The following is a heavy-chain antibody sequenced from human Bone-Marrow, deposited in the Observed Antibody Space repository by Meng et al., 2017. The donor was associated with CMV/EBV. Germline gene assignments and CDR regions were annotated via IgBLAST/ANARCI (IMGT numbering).Heavy chain of an antibody. D-gene: IGHD3-10*01. Sequence: GESLKISCAASGFTFSSDSMNWVRQATGKGLEWVSYISSSGSTIYYADSVKGRFTISRDNAKNSLYLQMNSLRAEDTAVYYCAAAGMPPGDYWGQGTLVTVYS. V-gene: IGHV3-48*04. J-gene: IGHJ4*02. CDR1: GFTFSSDS. CDR3: AAAGMPPGDY. CDR2: ISSSGSTI.